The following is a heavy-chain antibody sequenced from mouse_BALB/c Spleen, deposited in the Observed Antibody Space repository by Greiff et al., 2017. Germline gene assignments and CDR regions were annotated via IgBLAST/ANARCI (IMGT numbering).Heavy chain of an antibody. Sequence: VQLQQSGAELVRPGALVKLSCKASGFNIKDYYMHWVKQRPEQGLEWIGWIDPENGNTIYDPKFQGKASITADTSSNTAYLQLSSLTSEDTAVYYCASYYYGSSYRVDYWGQGTTLTVSS. J-gene: IGHJ2*01. V-gene: IGHV14-1*02. CDR1: GFNIKDYY. CDR2: IDPENGNT. D-gene: IGHD1-1*01. CDR3: ASYYYGSSYRVDY.